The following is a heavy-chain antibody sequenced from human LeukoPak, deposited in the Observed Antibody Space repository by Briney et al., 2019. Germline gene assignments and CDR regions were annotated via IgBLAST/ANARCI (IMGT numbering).Heavy chain of an antibody. CDR3: AREILGYKPFDY. CDR2: ISYDGSNK. D-gene: IGHD2-15*01. Sequence: PGGSLRLSCAASGFTFSSYAMHWVRQAPGKGLEWVAVISYDGSNKYYADSVKGRFTISRDNAKNSLYLQMNSLRAEDTAVYYCAREILGYKPFDYWGQGTLVTVSS. J-gene: IGHJ4*02. V-gene: IGHV3-30-3*01. CDR1: GFTFSSYA.